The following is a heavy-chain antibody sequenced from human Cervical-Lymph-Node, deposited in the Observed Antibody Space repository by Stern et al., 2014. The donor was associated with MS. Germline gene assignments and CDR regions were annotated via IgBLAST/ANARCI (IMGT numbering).Heavy chain of an antibody. V-gene: IGHV1-69*01. CDR1: GVTFSSYA. CDR2: ITPVFGTA. J-gene: IGHJ6*02. Sequence: QVQLVQSGAEVKKPGSSVKVSCKASGVTFSSYAISWVRQAPGQGLEWMGGITPVFGTANYAHKVQGRVTISAAESKNTLYREVSSLRSEDTAVYYCARGELKEGLVRGMDVWGQGTTVTVSS. D-gene: IGHD1-26*01. CDR3: ARGELKEGLVRGMDV.